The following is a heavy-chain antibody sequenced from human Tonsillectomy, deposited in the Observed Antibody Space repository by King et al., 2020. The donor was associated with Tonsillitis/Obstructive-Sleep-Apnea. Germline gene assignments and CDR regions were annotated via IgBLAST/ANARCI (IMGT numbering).Heavy chain of an antibody. J-gene: IGHJ4*02. D-gene: IGHD5-12*01. CDR3: VRGQPLSGYDSNY. CDR2: MTFHGSNK. V-gene: IGHV3-30*04. CDR1: GFTFSSYA. Sequence: VQLVESVGGVVQPGRSLRLSCAASGFTFSSYAMHWVRQAPGKGLEWVAVMTFHGSNKYYAASVKGRFTIXRDNSKNKLYLQLNSLRPEDTAVYYCVRGQPLSGYDSNYWGQXTXVTVST.